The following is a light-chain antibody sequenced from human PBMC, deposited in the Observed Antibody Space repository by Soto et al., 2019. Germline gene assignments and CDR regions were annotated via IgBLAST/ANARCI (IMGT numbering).Light chain of an antibody. V-gene: IGKV3-20*01. CDR3: QQYSSSPVT. J-gene: IGKJ1*01. CDR1: QSVSSSY. CDR2: GAS. Sequence: EIVLTQSPGTLSLSPGERATLSCRASQSVSSSYLAWYQQKPGQAPRLLIYGASSRATGIPDRFSGSGSWSGFTLTISRLEPEDFAVYYCQQYSSSPVTFGQGTKVEIK.